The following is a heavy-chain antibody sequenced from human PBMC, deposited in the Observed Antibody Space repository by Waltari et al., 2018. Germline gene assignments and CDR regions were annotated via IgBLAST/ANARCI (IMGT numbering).Heavy chain of an antibody. Sequence: QVQLQQWGAGLLKPSETLSLTCAVYGGSFSGYYWSWIRQPPGKGLEWIGEINHSVSTNYNPSLKSRVTISVDTSKNQFSLKLSSVTAADTAVYYCARSHYYGSGSYPLFGYWGQGTLVTVSS. CDR1: GGSFSGYY. V-gene: IGHV4-34*01. J-gene: IGHJ4*02. D-gene: IGHD3-10*01. CDR2: INHSVST. CDR3: ARSHYYGSGSYPLFGY.